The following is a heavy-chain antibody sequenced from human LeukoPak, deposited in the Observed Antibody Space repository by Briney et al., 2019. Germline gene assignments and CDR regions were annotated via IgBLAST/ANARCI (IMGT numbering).Heavy chain of an antibody. D-gene: IGHD7-27*01. V-gene: IGHV4-34*01. CDR3: ARRLGNWGYENWFDP. CDR1: GYSINSGYY. CDR2: INHSGST. Sequence: SETLSLTCTVSGYSINSGYYWSWIRQPPGKGLEWIGEINHSGSTNYNPSLKSRVTISVDTSKNQFSLKLSSVTAADTAVYYCARRLGNWGYENWFDPWGQGTLVTVSS. J-gene: IGHJ5*02.